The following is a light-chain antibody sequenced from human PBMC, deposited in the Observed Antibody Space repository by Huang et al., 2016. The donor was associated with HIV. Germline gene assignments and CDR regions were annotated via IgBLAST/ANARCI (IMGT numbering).Light chain of an antibody. V-gene: IGKV1-33*01. CDR1: QDISNY. J-gene: IGKJ1*01. Sequence: DIQMTQSPSSLSASVGDRVTITCQAIQDISNYLNWYQQKPGKAPKLLIYDASNLETGVSSRFSGSGSGTDFTFTISSLQPEDIATYYCQHYDNLRTFGQGTKVEIK. CDR2: DAS. CDR3: QHYDNLRT.